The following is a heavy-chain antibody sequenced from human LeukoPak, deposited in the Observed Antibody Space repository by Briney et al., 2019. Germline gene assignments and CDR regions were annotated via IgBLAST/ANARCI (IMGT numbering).Heavy chain of an antibody. D-gene: IGHD5/OR15-5a*01. V-gene: IGHV3-23*01. J-gene: IGHJ4*02. CDR2: ITGSSKNT. CDR1: GLTFNYHA. Sequence: GGSLRLSCAASGLTFNYHAMSWVRQAPGKGLEWVSAITGSSKNTYYADSVKGRFTISRDNSKNTLYLQMDYLRVEDTALYYCVKDWEAVSNTPTGIDYWGQGTLVTVSS. CDR3: VKDWEAVSNTPTGIDY.